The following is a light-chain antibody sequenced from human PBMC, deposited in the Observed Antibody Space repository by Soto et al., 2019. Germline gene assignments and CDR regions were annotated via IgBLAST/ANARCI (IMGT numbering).Light chain of an antibody. V-gene: IGKV3-20*01. CDR3: QQYGSSPEIT. CDR1: QSVSSSY. Sequence: EIVLTQSPGTLSLSPGERATLSCRASQSVSSSYLAWYQQKPGQAPRLLIYGASSRATGIPDRFSGSGSGTDFTLTISRLEPEDFAVYYCQQYGSSPEITFDGGTKVDIK. J-gene: IGKJ4*01. CDR2: GAS.